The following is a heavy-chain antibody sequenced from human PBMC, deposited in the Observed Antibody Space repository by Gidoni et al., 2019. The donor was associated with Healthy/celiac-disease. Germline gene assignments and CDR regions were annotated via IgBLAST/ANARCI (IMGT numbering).Heavy chain of an antibody. CDR1: GGSISSSSYY. D-gene: IGHD3-22*01. CDR3: ARVHITMIVVVS. Sequence: QLQLQESGPGLVKPSETLSLTCTVSGGSISSSSYYWGWIRQPPGKGLEWIGSIYYSGSTYYNPSLKSRVTISVDTSKNQFSLKLSSVTAADTAVYYCARVHITMIVVVSWGQGTLVTVSS. V-gene: IGHV4-39*01. J-gene: IGHJ4*02. CDR2: IYYSGST.